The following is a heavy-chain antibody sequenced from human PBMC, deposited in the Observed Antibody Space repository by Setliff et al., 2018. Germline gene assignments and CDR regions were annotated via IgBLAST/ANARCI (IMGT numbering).Heavy chain of an antibody. D-gene: IGHD2-2*01. CDR3: AKDRWGYADP. CDR1: GFTFSTSA. CDR2: IHYGGGHI. Sequence: PGGSLRLSCATSGFTFSTSAMHCLRQSPDNRLEWLAYIHYGGGHIQYADSVKGRFTVSRDNAMDTLFLRMNGLTTDDTAKYFCAKDRWGYADPWGQGTLVTVSS. V-gene: IGHV3-30*02. J-gene: IGHJ5*02.